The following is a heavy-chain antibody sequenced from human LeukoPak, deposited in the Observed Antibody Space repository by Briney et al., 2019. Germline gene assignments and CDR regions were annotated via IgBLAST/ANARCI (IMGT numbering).Heavy chain of an antibody. CDR2: IRYDGSNK. D-gene: IGHD3-3*01. Sequence: GGSLRLSCAASGFTFSSYGMHWVRQAPGKGLEWVAFIRYDGSNKYYADSVKGRFTISRDNSKNTLYLQMNSLRAEDTAVYYCARDRGDFWSGYYYYYMDVWGKGTTVTVSS. J-gene: IGHJ6*03. CDR3: ARDRGDFWSGYYYYYMDV. CDR1: GFTFSSYG. V-gene: IGHV3-30*02.